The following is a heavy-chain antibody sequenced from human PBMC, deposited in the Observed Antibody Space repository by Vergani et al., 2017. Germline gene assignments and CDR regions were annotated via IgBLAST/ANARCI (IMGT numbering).Heavy chain of an antibody. CDR2: IYSGGST. J-gene: IGHJ6*02. CDR1: GFTVSSNY. D-gene: IGHD1-26*01. Sequence: EVQLVESGGGLVQPGGSLRLSCAASGFTVSSNYMSWVRQAPGKGLEWVSVIYSGGSTYYADSVKGRFTISRDNSKNTLYLQMNSLRAEDTAVYDCAREPSIVGATPGYYYYYGMDVWGQGTTVTVSS. CDR3: AREPSIVGATPGYYYYYGMDV. V-gene: IGHV3-66*02.